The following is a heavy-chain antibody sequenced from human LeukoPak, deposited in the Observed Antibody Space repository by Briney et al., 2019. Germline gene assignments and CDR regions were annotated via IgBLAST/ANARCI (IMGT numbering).Heavy chain of an antibody. CDR1: GGSFSGYY. J-gene: IGHJ4*02. V-gene: IGHV4-34*01. CDR2: INHSGST. CDR3: ARVVAVAGTASADY. Sequence: PSETLSLTCAVYGGSFSGYYWIWIRQPPGKGLEWIGEINHSGSTNYNPSLKSRVTISVDTSKNQFSLKLSSVTAADTAVYYCARVVAVAGTASADYWGQGTLVTVSS. D-gene: IGHD6-19*01.